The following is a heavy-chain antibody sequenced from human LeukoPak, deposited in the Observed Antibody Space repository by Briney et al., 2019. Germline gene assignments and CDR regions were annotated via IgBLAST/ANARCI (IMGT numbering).Heavy chain of an antibody. CDR2: INSDGSST. Sequence: GGSLRLSCAASGFTFSSYWMHWVRQAPGKGLVWVSRINSDGSSTSYADSVKGRFTISRDNAKNTLYLQMNSLRAEDTAVYYCARGGHDYGLEYFQHWGQGTLVTVSS. CDR1: GFTFSSYW. CDR3: ARGGHDYGLEYFQH. D-gene: IGHD4-17*01. V-gene: IGHV3-74*01. J-gene: IGHJ1*01.